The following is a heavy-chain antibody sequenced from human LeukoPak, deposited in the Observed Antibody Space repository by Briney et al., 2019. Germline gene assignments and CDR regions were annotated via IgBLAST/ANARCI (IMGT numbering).Heavy chain of an antibody. CDR1: GFTFSSYW. D-gene: IGHD2-15*01. V-gene: IGHV3-74*01. CDR3: ARVRLYCSGGSCYFYYFDS. Sequence: GGSLRLSCAASGFTFSSYWMHWVRQAPGKELVWVSRINSDGTGTTYADSVKGRFTISRDNAKNTLYLQMNSLRAEDAAVYYCARVRLYCSGGSCYFYYFDSWGQGTLVTVCS. CDR2: INSDGTGT. J-gene: IGHJ4*02.